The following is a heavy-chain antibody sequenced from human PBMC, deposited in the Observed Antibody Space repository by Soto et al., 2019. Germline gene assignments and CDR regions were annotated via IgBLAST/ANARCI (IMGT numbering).Heavy chain of an antibody. V-gene: IGHV1-69*13. CDR3: ASPGGSPGWFDP. D-gene: IGHD3-10*01. Sequence: SVKVSCKASGGTFSSYAISWVRQAPGQGLEWMGGIIPIFGTANYAQKFQGRVTITADESTSTAYMELSSLRSEDTAVYYCASPGGSPGWFDPWGQGTLVTVSS. CDR1: GGTFSSYA. CDR2: IIPIFGTA. J-gene: IGHJ5*02.